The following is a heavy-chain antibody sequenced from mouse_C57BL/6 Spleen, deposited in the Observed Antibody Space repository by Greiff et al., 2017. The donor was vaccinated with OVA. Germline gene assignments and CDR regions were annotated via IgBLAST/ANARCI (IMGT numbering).Heavy chain of an antibody. CDR2: IDPENGDT. V-gene: IGHV14-4*01. CDR1: GFNIKDDY. J-gene: IGHJ4*01. Sequence: EVKLMESGAELVRPGASVKLSCTASGFNIKDDYMHWVKQRPEQGLEWIGWIDPENGDTEYASKFQGKATITADTSSNTAYLQLSSLTSEDTAVYYCTTFEAGYYAMDYWGQGTSVTVSS. CDR3: TTFEAGYYAMDY.